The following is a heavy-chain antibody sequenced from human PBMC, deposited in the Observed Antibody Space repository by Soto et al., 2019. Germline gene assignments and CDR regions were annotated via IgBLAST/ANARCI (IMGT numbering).Heavy chain of an antibody. D-gene: IGHD3-3*01. J-gene: IGHJ4*02. CDR3: ARWDGVVLYFDY. CDR1: GGSITSNY. CDR2: ILHRGNT. V-gene: IGHV4-59*01. Sequence: SETLSLTCSVSGGSITSNYWSWIRQPPGKGLEWIGHILHRGNTNLNPSLKSRVTLSVDTSKNQFSLRLTSVTAADTAVYYCARWDGVVLYFDYWGQGTLVTVSS.